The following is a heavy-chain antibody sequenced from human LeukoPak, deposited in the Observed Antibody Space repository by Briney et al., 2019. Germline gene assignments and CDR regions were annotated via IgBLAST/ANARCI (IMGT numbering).Heavy chain of an antibody. CDR3: ARADWYSLDY. J-gene: IGHJ4*02. Sequence: GGSLRLPCAASGFSFSRYWMSWVRQAPGKGLEWLASIKEDGGEKHYVDSVKGRFTISRDNAKNSVYLQMNSLRDEDTAVYFCARADWYSLDYWGQGTLVIVSS. D-gene: IGHD2-21*02. CDR1: GFSFSRYW. V-gene: IGHV3-7*04. CDR2: IKEDGGEK.